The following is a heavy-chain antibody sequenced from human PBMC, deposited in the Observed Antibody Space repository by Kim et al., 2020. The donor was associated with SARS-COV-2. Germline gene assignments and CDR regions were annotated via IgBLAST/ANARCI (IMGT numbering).Heavy chain of an antibody. Sequence: ASVKVSCKASGYTFTSYGISWVRQAPGQGLEWMGWISAYNCNTNYAQKLQGRVTMTTDTSTSTAYMELRSLRSDDTAVYYCERDRCSGGSCYPYYYYGMDVWGQGTTVTVSS. CDR3: ERDRCSGGSCYPYYYYGMDV. V-gene: IGHV1-18*01. J-gene: IGHJ6*02. CDR1: GYTFTSYG. CDR2: ISAYNCNT. D-gene: IGHD2-15*01.